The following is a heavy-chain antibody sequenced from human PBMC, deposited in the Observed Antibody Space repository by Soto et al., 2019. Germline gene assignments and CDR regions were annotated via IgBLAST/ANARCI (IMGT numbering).Heavy chain of an antibody. V-gene: IGHV3-23*01. CDR1: GFTFSSYA. Sequence: GGPLRLSCAASGFTFSSYAMSWVRQAPGKGLEWVSAISGSGGSTYYADSVKGRFTISRDNSKNTLYLQMNSLRAEDTAVYYCAKDRLELRGLDYWGQGTLVTVSS. CDR2: ISGSGGST. CDR3: AKDRLELRGLDY. J-gene: IGHJ4*02. D-gene: IGHD1-7*01.